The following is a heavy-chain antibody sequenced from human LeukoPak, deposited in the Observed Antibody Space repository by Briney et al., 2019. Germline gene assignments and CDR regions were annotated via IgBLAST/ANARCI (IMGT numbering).Heavy chain of an antibody. Sequence: ASVKVSCKASGYTFTAYYIHWVRQAPGQGLEWMGRINPKNGDTNYAQKFQDRVTMTRDTSMSAAYMEISRLTSDDTAVYYCARDTGFPFFDFWGHGALVTVSS. V-gene: IGHV1-2*06. CDR3: ARDTGFPFFDF. J-gene: IGHJ4*01. CDR1: GYTFTAYY. CDR2: INPKNGDT.